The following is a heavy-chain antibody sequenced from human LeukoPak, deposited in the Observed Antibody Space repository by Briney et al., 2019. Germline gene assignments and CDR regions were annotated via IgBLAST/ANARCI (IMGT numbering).Heavy chain of an antibody. CDR2: IIPIFGTA. J-gene: IGHJ3*02. Sequence: GASVKVSCKASGGTFSSYAISWVRQAPGQGLEWMGGIIPIFGTANYAQKFQGRVTITADEPTSTAYMELSSLRSEDTAVYYCARSSPTLYSSGWYRPDAFDIWGQGTMVTVPS. CDR1: GGTFSSYA. CDR3: ARSSPTLYSSGWYRPDAFDI. D-gene: IGHD6-19*01. V-gene: IGHV1-69*13.